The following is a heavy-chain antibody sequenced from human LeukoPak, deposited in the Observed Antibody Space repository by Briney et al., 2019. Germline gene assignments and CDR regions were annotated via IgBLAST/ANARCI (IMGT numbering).Heavy chain of an antibody. CDR2: ISFDGNNK. CDR3: ARDRGVATMDY. J-gene: IGHJ4*02. D-gene: IGHD5-12*01. CDR1: GFTFSNYA. Sequence: GRSLRLSCAASGFTFSNYAMHWVRQAPGKGLEWVAVISFDGNNKYYADSVKGRFTISRDNSKNTLSLQMNSLRPEDTAVYYCARDRGVATMDYWGQGTLVTVSS. V-gene: IGHV3-30*14.